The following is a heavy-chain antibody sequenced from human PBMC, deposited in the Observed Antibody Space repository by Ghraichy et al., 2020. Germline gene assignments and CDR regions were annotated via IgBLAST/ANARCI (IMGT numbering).Heavy chain of an antibody. D-gene: IGHD3-3*01. CDR2: IYYSGST. J-gene: IGHJ6*03. CDR3: ASTYDFWSAPYMDV. Sequence: SETLSLTCTVSGGSISSSSYYWGWIRQPPGKGLEWIGSIYYSGSTYYNPSLKSRVTISVDTSKNQFSLKLSSVTAADTAVYYCASTYDFWSAPYMDVWGKGTTVTVSS. CDR1: GGSISSSSYY. V-gene: IGHV4-39*01.